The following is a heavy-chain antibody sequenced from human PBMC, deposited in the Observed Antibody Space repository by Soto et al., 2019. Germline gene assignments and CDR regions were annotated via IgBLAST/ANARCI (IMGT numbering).Heavy chain of an antibody. V-gene: IGHV1-2*04. D-gene: IGHD3-22*01. Sequence: QVQLVQSGAEVKKPGASVKVSCKASGYTFTDYYMHWVRQAPGQGLEWMGWINPVSGATKYAQKFQGWVTMTRDTSISIVYMDLSRLTSDDTALYYCARDPLLYAGIGYDFDYWGQGTLVTVSS. J-gene: IGHJ4*02. CDR1: GYTFTDYY. CDR2: INPVSGAT. CDR3: ARDPLLYAGIGYDFDY.